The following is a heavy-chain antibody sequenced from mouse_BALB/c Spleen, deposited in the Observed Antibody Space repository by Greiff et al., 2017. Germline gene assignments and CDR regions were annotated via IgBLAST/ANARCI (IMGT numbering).Heavy chain of an antibody. V-gene: IGHV14-3*02. J-gene: IGHJ2*01. CDR3: ARGLSLDY. CDR1: GFNIKDTY. CDR2: IDPANGNT. D-gene: IGHD6-5*01. Sequence: VQLKQSGAELVKPGASVKLSCTASGFNIKDTYMHWVKQRPEQGLEWIGRIDPANGNTKYDPKFQGKATITADTSSNTAYLQLSSLTSEDTAVYYCARGLSLDYWGQGTTLTVSS.